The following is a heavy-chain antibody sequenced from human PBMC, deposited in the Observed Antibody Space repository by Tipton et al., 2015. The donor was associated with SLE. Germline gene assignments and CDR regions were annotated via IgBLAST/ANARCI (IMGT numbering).Heavy chain of an antibody. Sequence: TLSLTCTVSGGSIINGGYYWNWIRQHPGKGLEWLGYISYSGNTFYNPSLKSRVTISGDTSKNQFSLRVSSVTAADTAVYYCARGNYASESYYRLYMDVWGKGTTVTVSS. CDR1: GGSIINGGYY. J-gene: IGHJ6*03. V-gene: IGHV4-31*03. D-gene: IGHD3-10*01. CDR3: ARGNYASESYYRLYMDV. CDR2: ISYSGNT.